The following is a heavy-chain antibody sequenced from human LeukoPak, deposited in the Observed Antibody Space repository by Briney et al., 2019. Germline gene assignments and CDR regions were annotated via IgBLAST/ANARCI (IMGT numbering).Heavy chain of an antibody. V-gene: IGHV4-59*01. CDR2: VYYTGST. J-gene: IGHJ4*02. Sequence: SETLSLTCPVSGGSISNYYYWTWIPQPPGKGLELIGYVYYTGSTNFNPSLKSRVTMSLDTSRNQFSLKLTSLTAADTAVYYCARGAMATTPFFDYWGQGTLVTVSS. D-gene: IGHD5-24*01. CDR3: ARGAMATTPFFDY. CDR1: GGSISNYY.